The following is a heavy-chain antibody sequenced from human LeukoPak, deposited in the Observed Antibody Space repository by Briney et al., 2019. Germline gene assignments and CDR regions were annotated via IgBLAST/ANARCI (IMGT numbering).Heavy chain of an antibody. CDR2: INPNSGDT. V-gene: IGHV1-2*02. CDR3: ATQRGSYLWGTDFDY. D-gene: IGHD3-16*01. CDR1: GYTFTGYF. J-gene: IGHJ4*02. Sequence: ASVKVSCKASGYTFTGYFIHWVRQAPGQGLEWMGWINPNSGDTKYSQKFQGRVTMTRDTSINTAYMELSRLRSDDTAVYYCATQRGSYLWGTDFDYWGQGTLVTVSS.